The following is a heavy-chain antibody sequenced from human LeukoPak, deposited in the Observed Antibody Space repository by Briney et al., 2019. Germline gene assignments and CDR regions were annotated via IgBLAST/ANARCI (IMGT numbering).Heavy chain of an antibody. CDR2: IYSGGST. V-gene: IGHV3-53*01. J-gene: IGHJ4*02. CDR3: ARDVVAATVGFDY. D-gene: IGHD2-15*01. CDR1: GFTVSSND. Sequence: GGSLRLSCAASGFTVSSNDMSWVRQAPGKGLECISVIYSGGSTDYADSVKGRLTISRDNSKNTLYLQMNSLRAEDTAVYYCARDVVAATVGFDYWGQGTLVTVSS.